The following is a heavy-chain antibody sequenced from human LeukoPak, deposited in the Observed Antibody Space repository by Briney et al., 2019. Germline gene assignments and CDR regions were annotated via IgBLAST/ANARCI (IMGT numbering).Heavy chain of an antibody. Sequence: ASVEVSCKASGYTFTSYDINWVRQATGQGLEWMGWMNPNSGNTGYAQKFQGRVTMTRNTSISTAYMELSSLRSEDTAVYYCARNRPDYYYYGMDVWSQGTTVTVSS. J-gene: IGHJ6*02. D-gene: IGHD2/OR15-2a*01. V-gene: IGHV1-8*01. CDR3: ARNRPDYYYYGMDV. CDR2: MNPNSGNT. CDR1: GYTFTSYD.